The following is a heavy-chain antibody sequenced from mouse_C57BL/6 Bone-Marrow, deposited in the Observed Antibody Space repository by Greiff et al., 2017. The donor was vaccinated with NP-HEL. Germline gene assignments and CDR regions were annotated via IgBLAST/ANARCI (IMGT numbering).Heavy chain of an antibody. J-gene: IGHJ3*01. D-gene: IGHD2-5*01. CDR3: AREPYSNGFAY. Sequence: EVQVVESGGGLVKPGGSLKLSCAASGFTFSSYAMSWVRQTPEKRLEWVATISDGGSYTYYPDNVKGRFTISRDNAKNNLYLQMSHLKSEDTAMYYCAREPYSNGFAYWGQGTLVTVAA. CDR1: GFTFSSYA. V-gene: IGHV5-4*01. CDR2: ISDGGSYT.